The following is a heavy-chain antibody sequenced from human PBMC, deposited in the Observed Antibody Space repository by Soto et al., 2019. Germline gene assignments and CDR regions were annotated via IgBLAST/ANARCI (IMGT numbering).Heavy chain of an antibody. Sequence: SETLSLTCTVSGGSISSSSYYWGWIRQPPGKGLEWIGSIYYSGSTNYNPSLKSRVTISVDTSKNQFSLKLSSVTAADTAVYYCARRSTAMVRGFDYWGQGTLVTVSS. D-gene: IGHD5-18*01. V-gene: IGHV4-39*07. J-gene: IGHJ4*02. CDR3: ARRSTAMVRGFDY. CDR2: IYYSGST. CDR1: GGSISSSSYY.